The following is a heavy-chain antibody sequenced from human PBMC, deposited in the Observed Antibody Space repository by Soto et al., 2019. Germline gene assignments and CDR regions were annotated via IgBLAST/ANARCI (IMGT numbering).Heavy chain of an antibody. J-gene: IGHJ6*02. V-gene: IGHV3-30-3*01. Sequence: QMQLVESGGGVVQPGRSLRLSCAASGFTFSSYPMHWVRQAPGKGLEWVAVISFDGSKKYYADSVKGRFFISKDNSKKMWSLQMNRVRGEDSAVYYWARLPGPLVAVLYLYPGDGGEPVSDADVWGQGTAVTVSS. CDR2: ISFDGSKK. CDR3: ARLPGPLVAVLYLYPGDGGEPVSDADV. D-gene: IGHD6-19*01. CDR1: GFTFSSYP.